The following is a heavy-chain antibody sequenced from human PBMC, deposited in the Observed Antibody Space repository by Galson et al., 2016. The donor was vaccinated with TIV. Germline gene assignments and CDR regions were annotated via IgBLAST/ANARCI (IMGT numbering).Heavy chain of an antibody. D-gene: IGHD2-2*01. CDR3: ARMLFDIVQAPAATPTGYFDP. V-gene: IGHV3-7*01. Sequence: SLRLSCAASRFSFHTYWMSWLRQAPGKGLEWAASINDGGSEKDYVDSVKGRFTISRDNAQTSLYLQMDSLRAEDTAVYYCARMLFDIVQAPAATPTGYFDPWGQGTLVTVSS. CDR2: INDGGSEK. J-gene: IGHJ5*02. CDR1: RFSFHTYW.